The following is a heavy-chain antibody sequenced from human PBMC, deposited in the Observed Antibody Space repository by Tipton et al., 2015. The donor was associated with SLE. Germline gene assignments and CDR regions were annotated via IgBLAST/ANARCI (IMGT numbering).Heavy chain of an antibody. CDR3: ARGRPYDAFHI. J-gene: IGHJ3*02. V-gene: IGHV4-34*01. Sequence: TLSLTCAVYGGSLSGYYWSWIRQPPGKGLEWIGEINHSGSTNYNPSLKSRVTISVDTSKNQFSLKLSSVTAADTAVYYCARGRPYDAFHIWGQGTIVTVSS. CDR1: GGSLSGYY. CDR2: INHSGST.